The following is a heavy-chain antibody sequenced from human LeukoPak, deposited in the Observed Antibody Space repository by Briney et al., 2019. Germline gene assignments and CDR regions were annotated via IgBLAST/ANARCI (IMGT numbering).Heavy chain of an antibody. D-gene: IGHD6-19*01. Sequence: PGGSLRLSCAASGFTFSNYEMNWVRQAPGKGLVWVSRINSDGSTTSYADSVMGRFTISRDNAKNTLYLQMNSLRAEDTAVYYCARVIYSGWQGELSDWGQGTLVTVSS. CDR3: ARVIYSGWQGELSD. J-gene: IGHJ4*02. V-gene: IGHV3-74*01. CDR1: GFTFSNYE. CDR2: INSDGSTT.